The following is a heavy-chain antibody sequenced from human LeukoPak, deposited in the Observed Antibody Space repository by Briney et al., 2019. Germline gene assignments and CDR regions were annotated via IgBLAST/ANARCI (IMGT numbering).Heavy chain of an antibody. Sequence: PSETLSLTCTVSGDSISSSRYSWGWIRQPPGKGLEWIGSIYYSGRTYYNPSLKSRVTISVDTSKNQFSLKLSSVTAADTAVYYCARADYGDYGYFDYWGQGTLVTVSS. CDR3: ARADYGDYGYFDY. CDR2: IYYSGRT. J-gene: IGHJ4*02. V-gene: IGHV4-39*07. CDR1: GDSISSSRYS. D-gene: IGHD4-17*01.